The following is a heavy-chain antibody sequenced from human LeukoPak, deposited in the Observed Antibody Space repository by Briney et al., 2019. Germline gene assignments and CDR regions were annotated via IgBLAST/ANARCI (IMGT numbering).Heavy chain of an antibody. V-gene: IGHV1-69*04. Sequence: ASVKVSCKASGGTFSSYAISWVRQAPGQGLEWMGRIIPILGIANYAQKFQGRVTITADKSTSTAYMELSSLRSEDTAVYYCARLEMATIASNLRMQSIRGQGTMVTVSS. CDR3: ARLEMATIASNLRMQSI. J-gene: IGHJ3*02. D-gene: IGHD5-24*01. CDR2: IIPILGIA. CDR1: GGTFSSYA.